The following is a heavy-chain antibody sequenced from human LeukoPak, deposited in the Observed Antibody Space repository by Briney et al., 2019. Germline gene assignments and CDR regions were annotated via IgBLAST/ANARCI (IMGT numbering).Heavy chain of an antibody. CDR3: ARRGRAAYSYGYRAFDY. D-gene: IGHD5-18*01. J-gene: IGHJ4*02. CDR2: IYTSGST. V-gene: IGHV4-4*07. CDR1: GGSISSYY. Sequence: SETLSLTCTVSGGSISSYYWSWIRQPAGKGLEWIGRIYTSGSTNYNPSLKSRVTMSVDTSKNQFSLKLSSVTAADTAVYYCARRGRAAYSYGYRAFDYWGQGTLVTVSS.